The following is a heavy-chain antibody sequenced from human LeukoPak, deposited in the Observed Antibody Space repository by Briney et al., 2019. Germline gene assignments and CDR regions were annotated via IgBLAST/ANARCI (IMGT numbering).Heavy chain of an antibody. Sequence: GGSLRLSCAASGFTVSSNYMSWVRQAPGKGLEWVSVIYSGSSTYYADSVKGRFTISRDNSKNTLYLQMNSLRAEDTAVYYCARDRGATMIVVVNFDYWGQGTLVTVSS. V-gene: IGHV3-53*01. D-gene: IGHD3-22*01. J-gene: IGHJ4*02. CDR3: ARDRGATMIVVVNFDY. CDR2: IYSGSST. CDR1: GFTVSSNY.